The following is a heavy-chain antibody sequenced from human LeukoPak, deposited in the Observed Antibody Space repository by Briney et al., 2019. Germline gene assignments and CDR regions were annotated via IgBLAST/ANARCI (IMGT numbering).Heavy chain of an antibody. CDR1: GFTFSGYT. V-gene: IGHV3-48*02. CDR3: ARGTYGSGFDY. J-gene: IGHJ4*02. D-gene: IGHD3-10*01. Sequence: GGSLRLSCAASGFTFSGYTMNWVRQAPGKGLEWVSSIISSGDTSYCTDSVKGRFTISRDNAKNSLYLQMNGLRDEDTAVYYCARGTYGSGFDYWGQGTLVTVSS. CDR2: IISSGDTS.